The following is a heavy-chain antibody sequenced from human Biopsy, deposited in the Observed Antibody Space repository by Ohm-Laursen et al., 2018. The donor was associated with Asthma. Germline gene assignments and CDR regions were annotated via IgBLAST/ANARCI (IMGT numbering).Heavy chain of an antibody. CDR2: IYSGGTS. CDR3: ARGDSSGCSHYYFDY. V-gene: IGHV3-53*01. CDR1: GFTVSRDR. D-gene: IGHD3-22*01. J-gene: IGHJ4*02. Sequence: SLRLSCTASGFTVSRDRMFWVRQAPGKGLEWVSVIYSGGTSDTADSVRGRFTISRDFYKNTLYLQMDSLRAEDTAVYYCARGDSSGCSHYYFDYWGQGTLVTVSS.